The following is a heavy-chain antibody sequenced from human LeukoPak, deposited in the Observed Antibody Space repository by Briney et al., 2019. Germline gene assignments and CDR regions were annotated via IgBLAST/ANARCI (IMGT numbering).Heavy chain of an antibody. CDR3: ASQGGDTAMVTNLAGEYYFDY. Sequence: SVKVSCKASGGTFSSYAISWVRQAPGQGLEWMGRIIPILGIANYAQKFQGRVTITADKSTSTAYMELRSLRSEDTAVSYSASQGGDTAMVTNLAGEYYFDYWGQGTLVTVSS. J-gene: IGHJ4*02. V-gene: IGHV1-69*04. D-gene: IGHD5-18*01. CDR1: GGTFSSYA. CDR2: IIPILGIA.